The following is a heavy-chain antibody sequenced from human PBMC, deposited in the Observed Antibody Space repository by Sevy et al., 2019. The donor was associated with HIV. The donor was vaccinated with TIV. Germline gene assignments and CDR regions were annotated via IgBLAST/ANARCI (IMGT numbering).Heavy chain of an antibody. CDR2: ISYSGST. J-gene: IGHJ6*02. Sequence: SETLSLTCTVSGGSISSGGYYWSWIRQHPGKGREWIGYISYSGSTHYNPSPKSRVTISGDTSKNQFSLKLGSVTAADTAVDYCARDKVAAAGFHYYGMDVWGQGTTVTVSS. V-gene: IGHV4-31*03. CDR3: ARDKVAAAGFHYYGMDV. CDR1: GGSISSGGYY. D-gene: IGHD6-13*01.